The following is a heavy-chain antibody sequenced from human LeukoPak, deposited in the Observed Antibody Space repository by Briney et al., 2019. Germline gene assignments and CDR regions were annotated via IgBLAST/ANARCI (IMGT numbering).Heavy chain of an antibody. J-gene: IGHJ3*02. Sequence: SETLSLTCTVSGGSISSNSYYWGWIRHPPGKGLEWIGTIYYSGSTYYNPSLKSRVTISVDTSKNQFSLKLSSVTAADTAVYYCARRNYYYDSSGYLYAFDIWGQGTMVTVSS. V-gene: IGHV4-39*07. CDR3: ARRNYYYDSSGYLYAFDI. CDR2: IYYSGST. CDR1: GGSISSNSYY. D-gene: IGHD3-22*01.